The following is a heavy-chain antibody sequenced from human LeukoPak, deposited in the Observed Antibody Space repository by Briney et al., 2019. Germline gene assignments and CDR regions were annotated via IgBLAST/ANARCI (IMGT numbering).Heavy chain of an antibody. Sequence: PSETLSLTRTVSGGSISNYYWSWIRQPPGKGLEWIGYIYYSGSTNYNPSLKSRLTISVDTSKNQFSLKLSSVTAADTAVYYCATVLGLSYYYGSGSSSYFDYWGQGTLVTVSS. J-gene: IGHJ4*02. D-gene: IGHD3-10*01. V-gene: IGHV4-59*01. CDR3: ATVLGLSYYYGSGSSSYFDY. CDR1: GGSISNYY. CDR2: IYYSGST.